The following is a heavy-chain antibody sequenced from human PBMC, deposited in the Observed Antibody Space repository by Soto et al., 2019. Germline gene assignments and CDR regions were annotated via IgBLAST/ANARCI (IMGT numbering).Heavy chain of an antibody. CDR2: MSFDGSTK. Sequence: QVQLVASGGGVVPPGRSLRLSCAASGFICSDYSMHWVRQAPGKGLEWVAVMSFDGSTKRYADSVKGRFTISRDNSKNTLFLQMNSLRAEDTAVYYCARDWRGIVGPTDPNFDYWGQGTLVTVSS. D-gene: IGHD1-26*01. J-gene: IGHJ4*02. CDR1: GFICSDYS. CDR3: ARDWRGIVGPTDPNFDY. V-gene: IGHV3-33*01.